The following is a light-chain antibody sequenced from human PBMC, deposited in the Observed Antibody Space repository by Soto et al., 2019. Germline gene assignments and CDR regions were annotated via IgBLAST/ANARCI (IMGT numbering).Light chain of an antibody. V-gene: IGKV3-15*01. CDR2: GAS. J-gene: IGKJ1*01. Sequence: EIVMTHSPATLSVSPGERATISCRASQSVSSNLAWHQQKPGQPPRLLIYGASTRATGIPARFSGSGSGTEFTVTIAILRSEQFARYYRQEYDNWPRWTVGQGTKVDIK. CDR3: QEYDNWPRWT. CDR1: QSVSSN.